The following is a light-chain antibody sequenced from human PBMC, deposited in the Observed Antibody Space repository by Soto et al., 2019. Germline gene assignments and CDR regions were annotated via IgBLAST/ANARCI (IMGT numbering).Light chain of an antibody. CDR2: SNN. J-gene: IGLJ2*01. Sequence: QLVLTQPPSASGTPGQRVTMSCSGSSSNIGSNTVNGYQQLPGTAPKLLIYSNNQRPSGVPDRFSGSKSGTSASLAISGLQSEDEADYYCAAWDDSLTGVLFGGGTKLTVL. V-gene: IGLV1-44*01. CDR3: AAWDDSLTGVL. CDR1: SSNIGSNT.